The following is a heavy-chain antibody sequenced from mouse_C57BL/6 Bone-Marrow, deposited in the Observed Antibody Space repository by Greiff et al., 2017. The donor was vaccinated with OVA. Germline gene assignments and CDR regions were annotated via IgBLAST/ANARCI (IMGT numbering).Heavy chain of an antibody. D-gene: IGHD1-1*01. V-gene: IGHV7-4*01. Sequence: EVQGVESGGGLVQPGASLRLSCAASGFTFTDYYMSWVRQPPGKAPEWLALIRNKANGYTTEYTASVKGRFTISRDNSQNILYLQMNTLRAEDSATYYCVKAGPYGSSPAWFAYWGQGTLVTVSA. CDR3: VKAGPYGSSPAWFAY. J-gene: IGHJ3*01. CDR2: IRNKANGYTT. CDR1: GFTFTDYY.